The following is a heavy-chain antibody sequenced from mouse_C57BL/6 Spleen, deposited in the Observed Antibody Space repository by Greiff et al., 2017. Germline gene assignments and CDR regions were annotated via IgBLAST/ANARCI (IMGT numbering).Heavy chain of an antibody. V-gene: IGHV1-4*01. CDR2: INPSSGYT. CDR1: GYTFTSYT. CDR3: AREGGDYAMDY. J-gene: IGHJ4*01. Sequence: VQGVESGAELARPGASVKMSCKASGYTFTSYTMHWVKQRPGQGLEWIGYINPSSGYTKYNQKFKDKATLTADKSSSTAYMQLSSLTSEDSAVYYCAREGGDYAMDYWGQGTSVTVSS.